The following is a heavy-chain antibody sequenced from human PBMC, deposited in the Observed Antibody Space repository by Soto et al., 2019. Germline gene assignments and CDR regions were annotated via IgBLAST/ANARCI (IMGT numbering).Heavy chain of an antibody. CDR3: ARIWNYYDSSGYSPYFQH. Sequence: QVQLVQSGAEVKKPGSSVKVSCKASGGTFSSYAISWVRQAPGQGLEWMGGIIPIFGTANYAQKFQGRVTITAEESTSTAYMELSSLRSEDTAVYYCARIWNYYDSSGYSPYFQHWGQGTLVTVSS. CDR2: IIPIFGTA. CDR1: GGTFSSYA. D-gene: IGHD3-22*01. J-gene: IGHJ1*01. V-gene: IGHV1-69*12.